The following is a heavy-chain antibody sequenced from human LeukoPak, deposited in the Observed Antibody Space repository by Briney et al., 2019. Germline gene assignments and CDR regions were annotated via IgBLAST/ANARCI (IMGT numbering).Heavy chain of an antibody. Sequence: SETLSLTCTVSGGSISNYYWSWIRQPAGRGLEWIGRVQTSGSTKYNPSLKSRVTMSVDTSKNQFSLKLSSVTAADTAVYYCAGDVGSSDAFDIWGQGTMVIVSS. D-gene: IGHD3-10*01. J-gene: IGHJ3*02. CDR2: VQTSGST. CDR1: GGSISNYY. V-gene: IGHV4-4*07. CDR3: AGDVGSSDAFDI.